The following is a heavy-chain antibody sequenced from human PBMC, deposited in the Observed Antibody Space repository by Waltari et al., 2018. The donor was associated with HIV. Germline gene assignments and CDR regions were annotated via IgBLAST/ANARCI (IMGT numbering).Heavy chain of an antibody. CDR3: ARKIPEGHAFDS. V-gene: IGHV4-38-2*01. CDR2: TYYVGPT. J-gene: IGHJ4*02. Sequence: QVQLQESGPGPVKPSETLSLTGGVSGYSLTNGYYWGWIRQPPGKGLGWIGSTYYVGPTYYNPSLKSRVTISVDTSKNQFSLKVTSVTAADTAVYYCARKIPEGHAFDSWGQGTLVTVSS. CDR1: GYSLTNGYY. D-gene: IGHD2-2*01.